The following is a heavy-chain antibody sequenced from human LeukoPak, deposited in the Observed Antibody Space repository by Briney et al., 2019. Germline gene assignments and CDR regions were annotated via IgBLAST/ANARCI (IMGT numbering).Heavy chain of an antibody. D-gene: IGHD5-18*01. CDR2: INHSGST. J-gene: IGHJ1*01. CDR3: ARGRGRGYSYGYQYFQH. CDR1: GGSFSGYY. V-gene: IGHV4-34*01. Sequence: SETLSLTCAVYGGSFSGYYWSWIRQPPGKGLEWIGEINHSGSTNYNPSLKSRVTISVDTSKNQFSLKLSSVTAADTAVYYCARGRGRGYSYGYQYFQHWGQGTLVTDSS.